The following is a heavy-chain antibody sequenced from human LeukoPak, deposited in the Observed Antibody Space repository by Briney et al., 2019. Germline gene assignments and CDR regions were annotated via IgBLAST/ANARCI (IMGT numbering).Heavy chain of an antibody. J-gene: IGHJ3*02. CDR3: ARDGMGGIKAFDI. V-gene: IGHV3-7*05. Sequence: GGSLRLSCAASEFTYSRYWMSWARQAPGKGLEWVANIKHDGSEKYYVDSVKGRFTISRDNAKNSLYLQMNSLRVEDTALYYCARDGMGGIKAFDIWGQGTMVTVSS. CDR2: IKHDGSEK. CDR1: EFTYSRYW. D-gene: IGHD3-10*01.